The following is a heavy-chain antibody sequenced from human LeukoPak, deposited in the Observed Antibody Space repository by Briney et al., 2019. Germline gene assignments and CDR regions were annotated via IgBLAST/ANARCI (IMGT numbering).Heavy chain of an antibody. V-gene: IGHV1-24*01. J-gene: IGHJ4*02. CDR3: AREAAFWSGYYDY. Sequence: ASVKVSCKVSGYTLTELSMHWVRQAPGKGLEWMGGFDPEDGETIYAQKFQGRVTITADKSTSTAYMELSSLRSEDTAVYYCAREAAFWSGYYDYWGQGTLVTVSS. CDR1: GYTLTELS. CDR2: FDPEDGET. D-gene: IGHD3-3*01.